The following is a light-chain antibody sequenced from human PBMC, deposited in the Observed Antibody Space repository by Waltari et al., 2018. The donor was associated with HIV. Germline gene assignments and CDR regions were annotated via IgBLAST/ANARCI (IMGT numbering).Light chain of an antibody. CDR1: SSDVGGYNY. CDR2: DVS. V-gene: IGLV2-14*01. CDR3: SSYTSSSTCL. J-gene: IGLJ2*01. Sequence: QSALTQPASVSGSPGQSITISCTGTSSDVGGYNYVSWYQQHPGKAPKLMIYDVSNRPSGVSNCFSGSKSGNTASLTISGLQAEDEADYYCSSYTSSSTCLFGGGTKLTVL.